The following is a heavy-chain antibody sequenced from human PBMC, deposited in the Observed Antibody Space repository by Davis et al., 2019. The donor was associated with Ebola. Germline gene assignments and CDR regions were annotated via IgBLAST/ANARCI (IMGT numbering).Heavy chain of an antibody. D-gene: IGHD6-13*01. V-gene: IGHV6-1*01. CDR1: GDSVSSNSAA. CDR3: ARDRIAAEFYYYYYGMDV. CDR2: TYYRSKWYT. J-gene: IGHJ6*02. Sequence: SQTLSLTCAISGDSVSSNSAAWNWIRQSPSRGLEWLGRTYYRSKWYTDYAVSVKSRITINPDTSKNQFSLQLNSVTPEDTAVYYCARDRIAAEFYYYYYGMDVWGQGTTVTVSS.